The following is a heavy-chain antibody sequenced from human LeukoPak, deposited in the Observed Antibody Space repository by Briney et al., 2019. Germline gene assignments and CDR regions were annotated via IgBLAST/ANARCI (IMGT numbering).Heavy chain of an antibody. D-gene: IGHD6-19*01. CDR1: GGSTSNYY. Sequence: SETLSLTCTVSGGSTSNYYWSWIRRPPGKGLEWIGYIYYSGNTNYNPSLKSRVTISVDTSKNQFSLKLSSVTAADTAVYYCARASYSSGWLPFDYWGQGTLVTVSS. CDR3: ARASYSSGWLPFDY. J-gene: IGHJ4*02. V-gene: IGHV4-59*01. CDR2: IYYSGNT.